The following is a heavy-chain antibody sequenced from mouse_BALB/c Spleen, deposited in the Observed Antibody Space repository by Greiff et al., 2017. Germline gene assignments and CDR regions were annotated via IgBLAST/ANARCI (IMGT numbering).Heavy chain of an antibody. J-gene: IGHJ2*01. CDR1: GYTFTSYW. Sequence: KQPGSELVRPGASVKLSCKASGYTFTSYWMHWVKQRPGQGLEWIGNIYPGSGSTNYDEKFKSKATLTVDTSSSTAYMQLSSLTSEDSAVYYCTRWGYGSDYWGQGTTLTVSS. CDR2: IYPGSGST. CDR3: TRWGYGSDY. D-gene: IGHD1-2*01. V-gene: IGHV1S22*01.